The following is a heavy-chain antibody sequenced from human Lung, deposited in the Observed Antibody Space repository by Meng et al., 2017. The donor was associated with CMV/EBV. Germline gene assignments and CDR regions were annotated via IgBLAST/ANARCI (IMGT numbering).Heavy chain of an antibody. CDR1: GFTFNFYG. J-gene: IGHJ4*02. D-gene: IGHD2-15*01. V-gene: IGHV3-30*02. CDR2: IPHDGSNK. CDR3: AKDQRYSSGSDY. Sequence: GGSLRLSCAASGFTFNFYGMHWVRQAPGKGLEWVAFIPHDGSNKYYSESVKGRFTISRDNYENTLYLQMNSLRAEDMAVYYCAKDQRYSSGSDYWGQGTLVTASS.